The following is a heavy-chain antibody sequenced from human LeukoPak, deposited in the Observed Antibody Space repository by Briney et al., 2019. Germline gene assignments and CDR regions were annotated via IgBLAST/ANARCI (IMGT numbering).Heavy chain of an antibody. CDR2: ISGSGGST. J-gene: IGHJ2*01. Sequence: GGSLRLSCAAAGFTFSNYAMTWVRQAPGRGLEWVSSISGSGGSTYYADSVRGRFTISRDNADNSLYLEMNTLRAEDTAIYYCARDLNGEFSRWYFDLWGRGTLVTVPS. V-gene: IGHV3-23*01. CDR1: GFTFSNYA. CDR3: ARDLNGEFSRWYFDL. D-gene: IGHD4-17*01.